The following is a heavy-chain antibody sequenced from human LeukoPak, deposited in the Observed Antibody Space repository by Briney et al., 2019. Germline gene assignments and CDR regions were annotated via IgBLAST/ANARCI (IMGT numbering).Heavy chain of an antibody. J-gene: IGHJ4*02. V-gene: IGHV4-34*01. CDR2: IKHGGFT. Sequence: SETLSLTCAVHGGSFSGFYWTWMRQPPGKGLEWIGEIKHGGFTSYHPPLKSRVTMSEDTSNNQFSLKLTSVTAADTAVYYCARGLGECYPDYWGPGTPVTVSS. CDR3: ARGLGECYPDY. D-gene: IGHD2-15*01. CDR1: GGSFSGFY.